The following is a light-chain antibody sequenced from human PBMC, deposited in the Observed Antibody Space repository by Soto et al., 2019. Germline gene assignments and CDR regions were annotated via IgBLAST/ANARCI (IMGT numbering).Light chain of an antibody. CDR1: QSVSTN. V-gene: IGKV3-15*01. CDR2: GTS. J-gene: IGKJ4*01. CDR3: QQYNNWPLT. Sequence: ETVMTQSPATLSVSPGERATLSCRASQSVSTNLAWYQQKPGQPPRLLIYGTSTRATGIPARFSGSGSGTEFTLTFSSLQSEDFSVYYCQQYNNWPLTFGGGTKVDIK.